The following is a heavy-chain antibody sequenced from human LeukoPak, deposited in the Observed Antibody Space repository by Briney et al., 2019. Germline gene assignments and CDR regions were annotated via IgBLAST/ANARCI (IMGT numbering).Heavy chain of an antibody. D-gene: IGHD6-13*01. CDR2: ISSSSSYI. CDR3: ARDETPAVIAAAGVDY. Sequence: GGSLRLSCAASGFTFSSYSMNWVRQAPGKGLEWVSSISSSSSYIYYADSVKGRFTISRDNAKNSLYLQMNSLRAEDTAVYYCARDETPAVIAAAGVDYWGQGTLVTVSS. CDR1: GFTFSSYS. V-gene: IGHV3-21*01. J-gene: IGHJ4*02.